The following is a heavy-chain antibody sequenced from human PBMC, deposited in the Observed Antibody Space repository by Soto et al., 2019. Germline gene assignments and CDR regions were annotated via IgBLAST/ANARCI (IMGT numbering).Heavy chain of an antibody. CDR3: ARGRSVIDHDDFEY. CDR2: MSFDGNSK. J-gene: IGHJ4*02. CDR1: GFTFSSYS. V-gene: IGHV3-30-3*01. Sequence: QVQLVESGGGVVQPGRSLRLSCAASGFTFSSYSMHWVRQAPGKGLEWVAAMSFDGNSKYFADSVKSRFTISRDNSKNTLSPQMNSLGADDSAVYYCARGRSVIDHDDFEYWGQGTLVTVSS. D-gene: IGHD2-21*01.